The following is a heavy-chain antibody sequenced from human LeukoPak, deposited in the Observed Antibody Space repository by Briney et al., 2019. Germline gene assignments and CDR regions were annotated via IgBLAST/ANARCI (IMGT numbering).Heavy chain of an antibody. CDR3: ARDPGLDAFDI. J-gene: IGHJ4*02. Sequence: SETLSLTCTVSGGSISSTSYYYRRIRQPAGKGLEWIGRIYTSGTTTYNPSLKSRVTISLDTSKNQVSLKLSSVTAADTAVYYCARDPGLDAFDIWGQGTLVTVSS. D-gene: IGHD3-16*01. CDR1: GGSISSTSYY. V-gene: IGHV4-61*02. CDR2: IYTSGTT.